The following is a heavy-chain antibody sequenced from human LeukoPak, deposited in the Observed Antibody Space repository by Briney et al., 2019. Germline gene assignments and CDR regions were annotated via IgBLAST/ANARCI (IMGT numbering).Heavy chain of an antibody. D-gene: IGHD2-15*01. CDR1: GFTFSSYA. J-gene: IGHJ4*02. CDR2: ISGSGGST. V-gene: IGHV3-23*01. CDR3: AKALSQNRILTASG. Sequence: GGSLRLSCAASGFTFSSYAMSWVRQAPGKGLEWVSAISGSGGSTYYADSVKGRFTISRDNSKNTLYLQMNSLRAEDTAVYYCAKALSQNRILTASGWGQGTLVTVSS.